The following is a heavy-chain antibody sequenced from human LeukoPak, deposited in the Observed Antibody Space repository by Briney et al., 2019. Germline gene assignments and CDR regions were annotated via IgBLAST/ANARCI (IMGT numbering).Heavy chain of an antibody. Sequence: ASVKVSCKASGYIFTGYYVHWVRQARGQGLEWIGRINPDNGGTDYAQKFQGRVTMTRDMSISAAYMELSRLRSDDTAVYYCARDRFGNYVFDPWGQGTLVTVSS. J-gene: IGHJ5*02. V-gene: IGHV1-2*06. CDR3: ARDRFGNYVFDP. D-gene: IGHD4-11*01. CDR2: INPDNGGT. CDR1: GYIFTGYY.